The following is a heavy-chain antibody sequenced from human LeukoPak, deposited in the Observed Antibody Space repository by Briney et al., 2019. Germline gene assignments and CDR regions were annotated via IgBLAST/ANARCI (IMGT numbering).Heavy chain of an antibody. CDR2: ISSSSSTI. J-gene: IGHJ4*02. D-gene: IGHD2-2*01. CDR3: ASVVEGYCSSTSCTTSDY. Sequence: PGGSLRLSCAASGFTFSSYSMNWVRQAPGKGLEWVSYISSSSSTIYYADSVKGRFTISRDNAKNSLYLQMNSLRAEDTAVYYCASVVEGYCSSTSCTTSDYWGQGTLVTVSS. V-gene: IGHV3-48*01. CDR1: GFTFSSYS.